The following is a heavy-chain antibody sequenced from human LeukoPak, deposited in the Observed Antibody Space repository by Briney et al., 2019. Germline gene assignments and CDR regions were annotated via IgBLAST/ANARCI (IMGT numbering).Heavy chain of an antibody. CDR1: GYSISGGYY. Sequence: SETLSLTCAVSGYSISGGYYWGWIRQPPGRGLEWIGSIYHTASTYYNPSLQSRVTMSVDTSKNQFSLKVNSVTAADTAVYYCARGRSGYGGNSGIASFDYWGRGTQVTVSS. CDR3: ARGRSGYGGNSGIASFDY. D-gene: IGHD4-23*01. CDR2: IYHTAST. V-gene: IGHV4-38-2*01. J-gene: IGHJ4*02.